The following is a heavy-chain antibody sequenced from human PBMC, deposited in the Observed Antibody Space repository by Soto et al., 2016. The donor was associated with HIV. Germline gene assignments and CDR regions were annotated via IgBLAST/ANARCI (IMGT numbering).Heavy chain of an antibody. CDR2: INYSGTT. CDR1: GGSVSSSDYY. CDR3: AGDKLGGXLRRG. J-gene: IGHJ3*01. Sequence: QVQLQESGPGLVKPSQTLSLTCTVSGGSVSSSDYYWTWIRQHPGKGLDWIGYINYSGTTYYNPSLKSRVFISVDTSKNQFSLKLSSVTAADTAMYYCAGDKLGGXLRRGGDRGTMVTGLF. D-gene: IGHD3-16*01. V-gene: IGHV4-31*03.